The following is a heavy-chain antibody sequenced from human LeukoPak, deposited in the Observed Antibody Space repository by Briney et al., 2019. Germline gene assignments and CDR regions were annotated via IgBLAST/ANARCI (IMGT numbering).Heavy chain of an antibody. D-gene: IGHD2-2*01. J-gene: IGHJ4*02. CDR3: ARAHCSSTSCYVGIFDY. Sequence: GASVKVSCKASGYTFTGYYMHWLRQAPGQGLEWMGWINPNSGGTNYAQKFQGRVTMTRDTSISTAYMELSRLRSDDTAVYYCARAHCSSTSCYVGIFDYWGQGTLVTVSS. CDR1: GYTFTGYY. CDR2: INPNSGGT. V-gene: IGHV1-2*02.